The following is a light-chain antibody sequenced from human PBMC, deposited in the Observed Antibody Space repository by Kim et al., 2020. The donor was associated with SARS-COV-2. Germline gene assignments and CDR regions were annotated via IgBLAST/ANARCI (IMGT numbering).Light chain of an antibody. CDR1: SSDIGAYKY. Sequence: QSALTQPPSASVSPGQSVTISCTGTSSDIGAYKYVSWYQQHPGKAPKLMIYEVNRRPSGVPDRFSGSKSGNTASLTVSGLQAEDEADYYCTSYAGSNNLDVFGTGTKVTVL. J-gene: IGLJ1*01. CDR2: EVN. V-gene: IGLV2-8*01. CDR3: TSYAGSNNLDV.